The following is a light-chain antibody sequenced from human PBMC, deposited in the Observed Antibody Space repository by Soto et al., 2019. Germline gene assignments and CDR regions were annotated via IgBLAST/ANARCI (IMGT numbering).Light chain of an antibody. CDR1: QSLSSN. CDR3: QQYNNWLSIT. V-gene: IGKV3-15*01. CDR2: GAS. Sequence: EIVMTQSPVTLSVSPGERATLYCSASQSLSSNLAWYQQKPGQAPRLLIYGASTRATGIPARFSGSGSGTEFTLTISSLQSEDFAIYYCQQYNNWLSITFGQGTRLEIK. J-gene: IGKJ5*01.